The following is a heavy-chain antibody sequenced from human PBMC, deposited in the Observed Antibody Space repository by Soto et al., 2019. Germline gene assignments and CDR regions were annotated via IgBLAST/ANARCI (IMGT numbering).Heavy chain of an antibody. J-gene: IGHJ6*03. D-gene: IGHD2-15*01. V-gene: IGHV3-23*01. CDR3: ARGPRYCSGYSCDYYMDV. Sequence: EVQLLESGGGLVQPGGSLRLSCAASGFTFSSYAMSWVRQAPGKGLEWVSANSGSAATTFYADSVTGRFTVFRANSKNTLYLQMNSLRAEATAVYYCARGPRYCSGYSCDYYMDVWGKGTTVTVSS. CDR1: GFTFSSYA. CDR2: NSGSAATT.